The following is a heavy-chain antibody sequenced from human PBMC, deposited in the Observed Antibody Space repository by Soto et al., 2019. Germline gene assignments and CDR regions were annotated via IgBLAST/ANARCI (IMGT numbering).Heavy chain of an antibody. CDR1: GFTFSSFE. Sequence: EVQLVESGGGSEQPGGSLRLSCSTSGFTFSSFEMSWVRQAPGKGLEWVSYISSSGSAIYYADSVEGRFTISRDTAKKSRFLQMDNLRAEDTAVYFCARVCLDYDSSGYYFDKWGQGTLVTVSS. CDR3: ARVCLDYDSSGYYFDK. CDR2: ISSSGSAI. V-gene: IGHV3-48*03. J-gene: IGHJ4*02. D-gene: IGHD3-22*01.